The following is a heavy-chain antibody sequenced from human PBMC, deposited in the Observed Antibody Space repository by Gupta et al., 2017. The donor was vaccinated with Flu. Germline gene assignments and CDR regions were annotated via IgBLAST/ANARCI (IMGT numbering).Heavy chain of an antibody. CDR1: GFTFSSYG. CDR2: IWYDGSNK. J-gene: IGHJ4*02. CDR3: ARDRGGSYLIVYYFDY. D-gene: IGHD1-26*01. Sequence: QVQLVESGGGVVQPGRSLRLSCAASGFTFSSYGMHWVRQAPGKGLEWVAVIWYDGSNKYYADSVKGRFTISRDNSKNTLYLQMNSLRAEDTAVYYCARDRGGSYLIVYYFDYWGQGTLVTVSS. V-gene: IGHV3-33*01.